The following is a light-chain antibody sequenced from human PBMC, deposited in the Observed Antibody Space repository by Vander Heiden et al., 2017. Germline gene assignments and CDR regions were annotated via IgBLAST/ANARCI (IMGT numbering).Light chain of an antibody. CDR3: QSYDSSLSGWGV. Sequence: SVLTQPPSVSGAPVPRVTISCTGSSSNIGAGYDVHWYQQLPGTAPKLLIYGNSNRPSGVPDRFSGSKSGTSASLAITGLQAEEEADYYCQSYDSSLSGWGVFGTGTKVTVL. CDR2: GNS. CDR1: SSNIGAGYD. J-gene: IGLJ1*01. V-gene: IGLV1-40*01.